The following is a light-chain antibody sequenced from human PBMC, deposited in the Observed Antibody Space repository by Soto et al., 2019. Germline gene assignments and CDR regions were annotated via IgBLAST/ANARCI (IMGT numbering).Light chain of an antibody. CDR2: GAS. CDR1: QSVSSSY. V-gene: IGKV3-20*01. Sequence: EIVLTQSPGTLSLSPGERATLSCRASQSVSSSYLAWYQQKPGQAPRLLIYGASSRATGIPDRFSGSGSGTDFTLNISTLEPEHFAVYDWPQYGSPPRWTFGQRTKVEIK. J-gene: IGKJ1*01. CDR3: PQYGSPPRWT.